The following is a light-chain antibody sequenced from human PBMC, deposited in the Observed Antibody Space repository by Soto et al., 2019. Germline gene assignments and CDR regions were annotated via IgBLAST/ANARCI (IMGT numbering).Light chain of an antibody. J-gene: IGKJ3*01. CDR3: QQYKNYLT. CDR1: QSISTW. CDR2: GAS. V-gene: IGKV1-5*01. Sequence: DIQMTQSPSTLSASVGDRVTITCRASQSISTWLALYQQKPGKAPKVLIYGASSLESGVPSRFSGSGSWTEFPLTISSLQPDDFATYYCQQYKNYLTFGPGTKVDIK.